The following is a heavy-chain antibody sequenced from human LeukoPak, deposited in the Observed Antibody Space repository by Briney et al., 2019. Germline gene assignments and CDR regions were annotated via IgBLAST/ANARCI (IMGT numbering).Heavy chain of an antibody. J-gene: IGHJ3*02. Sequence: SETLSLTCTVSGGSISSGGYHWSWIRQHPGKGLEWIGYIYYSGSTYYNPSLKSRVTISVDTSKNQFSLKLSSVTAADTAVYYCARDANWNYGRAFDIWGQGTMVTVSS. CDR1: GGSISSGGYH. V-gene: IGHV4-31*03. CDR3: ARDANWNYGRAFDI. D-gene: IGHD1-7*01. CDR2: IYYSGST.